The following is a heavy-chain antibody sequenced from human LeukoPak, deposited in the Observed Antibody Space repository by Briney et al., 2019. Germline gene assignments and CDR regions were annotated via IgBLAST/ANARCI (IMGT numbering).Heavy chain of an antibody. CDR1: GFTFSSYA. D-gene: IGHD3-3*01. Sequence: GGSLRLSCAASGFTFSSYAMHWVRQAPGKGLEYVSGISSNGGSTYYANSVKGRFTSSRDNSKSTLYLRMGSLRAEDMAVYYCARGYDFWSGYWSHSDYWGQETLVTVSS. J-gene: IGHJ4*02. CDR2: ISSNGGST. CDR3: ARGYDFWSGYWSHSDY. V-gene: IGHV3-64*01.